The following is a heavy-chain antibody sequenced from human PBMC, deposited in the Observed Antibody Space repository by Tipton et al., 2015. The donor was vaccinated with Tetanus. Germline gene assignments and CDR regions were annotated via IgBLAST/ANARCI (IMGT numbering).Heavy chain of an antibody. D-gene: IGHD2-15*01. CDR1: GFIFSSYG. V-gene: IGHV3-33*01. CDR3: AGEADGSGGSCFSGDFDN. Sequence: SLRLSCAASGFIFSSYGIHWVRQAPGKGLEWVAVSWYDGTDTYYADAVKGRFTISRDNSKNPLYLQMDSLRAEDTAVYYCAGEADGSGGSCFSGDFDNWGQGTQVTVSS. J-gene: IGHJ4*02. CDR2: SWYDGTDT.